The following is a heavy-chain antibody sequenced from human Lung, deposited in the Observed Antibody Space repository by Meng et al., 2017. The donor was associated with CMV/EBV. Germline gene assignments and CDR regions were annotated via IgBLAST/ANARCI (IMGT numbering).Heavy chain of an antibody. J-gene: IGHJ4*02. CDR2: IRYDGNKK. V-gene: IGHV3-30*02. CDR3: AKDDSAYFDFRSGYSTPLDY. Sequence: GGSLRLSCAASGFSFSSYGMQWVRQAPGKGLEWVTFIRYDGNKKYYVDSVKGRFTISRDNSKNMLYLQMNSLRAEDTAVYYCAKDDSAYFDFRSGYSTPLDYWGQGTXVTVSS. CDR1: GFSFSSYG. D-gene: IGHD3-3*01.